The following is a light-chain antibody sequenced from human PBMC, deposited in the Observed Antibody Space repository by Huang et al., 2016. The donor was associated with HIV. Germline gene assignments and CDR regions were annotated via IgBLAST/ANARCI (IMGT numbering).Light chain of an antibody. J-gene: IGKJ4*01. Sequence: EVVLTQSPGTLSLSPGERATLSCRASQIVRSTYLAWYQQKPGQGPRLIIYGAFNRATGIPDRFSGSGSGTDCTLTISGLEPEDFALYYCQQYGSSPLTVGGGTKVEIK. CDR2: GAF. CDR3: QQYGSSPLT. V-gene: IGKV3-20*01. CDR1: QIVRSTY.